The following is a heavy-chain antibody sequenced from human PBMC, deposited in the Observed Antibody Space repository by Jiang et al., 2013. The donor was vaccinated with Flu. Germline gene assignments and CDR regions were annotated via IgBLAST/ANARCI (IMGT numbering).Heavy chain of an antibody. CDR3: ARSDSYCGGDCYVFDAFDI. J-gene: IGHJ3*02. CDR2: IYSTGST. V-gene: IGHV4-4*09. D-gene: IGHD2-21*01. Sequence: PGLVKPSETLSLTCTISGGSISGYYWSWIRRPPGKGLEWLAYIYSTGSTNNNPSLNSRVTISLDTSKNQFSLRLTSVTAADTAVYYCARSDSYCGGDCYVFDAFDIWGQGTVVTVSS. CDR1: GGSISGYY.